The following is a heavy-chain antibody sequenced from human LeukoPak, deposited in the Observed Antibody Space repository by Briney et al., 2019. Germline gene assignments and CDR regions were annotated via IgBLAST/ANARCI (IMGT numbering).Heavy chain of an antibody. CDR1: GFTFSTYT. CDR3: ARTKEGASQRTTAWFDP. Sequence: GGSLRLSCAASGFTFSTYTMNWVRRAPGKGLEWVSSITTSDIYYADSVRGRFTVSRDNAKNSLYLQMSSLRAEDTAVYYCARTKEGASQRTTAWFDPWGQGTLVTVSS. CDR2: ITTSDI. D-gene: IGHD1-7*01. V-gene: IGHV3-21*06. J-gene: IGHJ5*02.